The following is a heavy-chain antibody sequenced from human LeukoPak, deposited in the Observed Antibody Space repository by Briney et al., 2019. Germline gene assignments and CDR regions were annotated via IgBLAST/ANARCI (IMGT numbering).Heavy chain of an antibody. Sequence: PSQTLSLTCTVSGGSISSGDYYWSWIRQPPGKGLGWIGYIYYSGSTYYNPSLKSRVTISVDTSKNQFSLKLSSVTAADTAVYYCAKDGFGVVIMYYFDYWGQGTLVTVSS. CDR1: GGSISSGDYY. D-gene: IGHD3-3*01. CDR3: AKDGFGVVIMYYFDY. J-gene: IGHJ4*02. CDR2: IYYSGST. V-gene: IGHV4-30-4*01.